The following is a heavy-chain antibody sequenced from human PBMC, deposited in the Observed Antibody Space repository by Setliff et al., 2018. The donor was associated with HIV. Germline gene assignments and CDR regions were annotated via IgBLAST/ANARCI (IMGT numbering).Heavy chain of an antibody. CDR3: AIGAPWSGFLY. D-gene: IGHD3-3*01. J-gene: IGHJ4*02. CDR2: VYHSGST. V-gene: IGHV4-39*07. Sequence: PSETLSLTCTVSGGSIGSSSYYWGWIRQPPGKGLEWIGSVYHSGSTYYTPSLQSRVTISVDTAKSQFSLKLSSVTAADTAVYYCAIGAPWSGFLYWGQGPLVTVSS. CDR1: GGSIGSSSYY.